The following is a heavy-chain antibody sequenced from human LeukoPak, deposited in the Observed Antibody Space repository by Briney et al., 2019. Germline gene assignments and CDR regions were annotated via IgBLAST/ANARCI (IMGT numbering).Heavy chain of an antibody. V-gene: IGHV3-66*01. D-gene: IGHD3-22*01. Sequence: PGGSLRLSCAVSGFTVSSKYMSWVRRAPGKGLEWVSVIYSTGDTRYADSVKGRFTISRGNSKNTLYLQMNSLRAEDTAVYYCARDDYDSNGYYLFDCWGQGTLVTVSS. J-gene: IGHJ4*02. CDR1: GFTVSSKY. CDR2: IYSTGDT. CDR3: ARDDYDSNGYYLFDC.